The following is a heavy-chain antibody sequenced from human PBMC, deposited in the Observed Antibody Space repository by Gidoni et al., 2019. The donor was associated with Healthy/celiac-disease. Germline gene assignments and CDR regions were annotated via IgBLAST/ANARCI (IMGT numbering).Heavy chain of an antibody. D-gene: IGHD2-8*01. V-gene: IGHV5-10-1*01. CDR3: ARHPGYCTNGVCSDY. CDR2: IDPSDSYT. J-gene: IGHJ4*02. CDR1: GYSFTSYW. Sequence: EVQLVQSGAEVIKPGESLRISCTGSGYSFTSYWISWVRQMPGKGLEGMGRIDPSDSYTNYSPSFQGHVTISADKSISTAYLQWSSLKASDTAMYYCARHPGYCTNGVCSDYWGKGTLVTVSS.